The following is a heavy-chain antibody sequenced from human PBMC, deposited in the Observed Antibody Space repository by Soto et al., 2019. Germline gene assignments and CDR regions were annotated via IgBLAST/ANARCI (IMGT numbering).Heavy chain of an antibody. J-gene: IGHJ6*02. V-gene: IGHV1-46*01. CDR1: GYTFTSYY. Sequence: ASVKVSCKASGYTFTSYYMHWVRQAPGQGLEWMGIINPSGGSTSYAQKFQGRVTMTRDTSTSTVYMELSSLRSEDTAVYYCARRNSGYDYYYYGMDVLGQGTTVTVSS. CDR2: INPSGGST. D-gene: IGHD5-12*01. CDR3: ARRNSGYDYYYYGMDV.